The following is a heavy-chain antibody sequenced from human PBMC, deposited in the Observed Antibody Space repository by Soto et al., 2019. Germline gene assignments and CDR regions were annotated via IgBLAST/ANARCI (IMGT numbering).Heavy chain of an antibody. CDR1: GGTFSSYA. J-gene: IGHJ4*02. V-gene: IGHV1-69*13. Sequence: SVKVSCKASGGTFSSYAISWVRQAPGQGLEWMGGIIPIFGTANYAQKFQGRVTITADESTSTAYMELSSLRSEDTAVYYCASSPSVYCSGGSCHSNPFDYWGQGTLVTVSS. D-gene: IGHD2-15*01. CDR3: ASSPSVYCSGGSCHSNPFDY. CDR2: IIPIFGTA.